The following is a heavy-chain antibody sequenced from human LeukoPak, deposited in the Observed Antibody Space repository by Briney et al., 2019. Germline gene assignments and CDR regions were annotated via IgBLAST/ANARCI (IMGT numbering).Heavy chain of an antibody. J-gene: IGHJ6*02. CDR2: ISAYNGNT. CDR3: ARGDSSGYSSYYYYGMDV. V-gene: IGHV1-18*01. Sequence: ASVKVSCKASGYTFTSYGISWVRQAPGQGLEWMGWISAYNGNTNYAQKLQGRVTMTTDTSTSTAYMELRSLRYDDTAVYYCARGDSSGYSSYYYYGMDVWGQGTTVTVSS. CDR1: GYTFTSYG. D-gene: IGHD3-22*01.